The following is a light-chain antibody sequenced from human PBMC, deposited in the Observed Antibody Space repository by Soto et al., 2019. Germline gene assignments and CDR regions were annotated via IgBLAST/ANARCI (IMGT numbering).Light chain of an antibody. CDR1: QGISTY. CDR2: AAS. V-gene: IGKV1-27*01. CDR3: QKYNSAAPT. J-gene: IGKJ5*01. Sequence: DIQMTQSPSSLSASVGDRVTITCRASQGISTYLAWYQQKPGKVPKLLIFAASTLQSGVPSRFSGSGSGTDFTLSISSLQPEDVATYYCQKYNSAAPTFGQGTRLEIK.